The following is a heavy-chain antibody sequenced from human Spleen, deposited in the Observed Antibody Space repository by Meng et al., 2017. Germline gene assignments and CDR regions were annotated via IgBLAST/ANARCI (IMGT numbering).Heavy chain of an antibody. CDR3: ARLGSSPIAAAGFGDYYYGMDV. J-gene: IGHJ6*02. V-gene: IGHV5-51*01. Sequence: GESLKISCQGSGYRFSGYWIGWMRQLPGKGLEWMGIIHPSDSETRYSPSFQGQVTISADKSISTAYLQWSSLKASDTAMYYCARLGSSPIAAAGFGDYYYGMDVWGQGTTVTVSS. D-gene: IGHD6-13*01. CDR2: IHPSDSET. CDR1: GYRFSGYW.